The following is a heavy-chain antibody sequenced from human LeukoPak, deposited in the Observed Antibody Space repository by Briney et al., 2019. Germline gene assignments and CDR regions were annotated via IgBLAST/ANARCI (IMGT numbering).Heavy chain of an antibody. CDR2: ISAYNGNT. CDR1: GHTFTSYG. D-gene: IGHD2-2*01. CDR3: ARDGGVVPAADLDY. Sequence: ASVKVSCKASGHTFTSYGISWVRQAPGQGLQWMGWISAYNGNTNYAQKLQGRVTMTTDTSTSTAYMELRSLRSDDTAVYYCARDGGVVPAADLDYWGQGTLVTVSS. J-gene: IGHJ4*02. V-gene: IGHV1-18*01.